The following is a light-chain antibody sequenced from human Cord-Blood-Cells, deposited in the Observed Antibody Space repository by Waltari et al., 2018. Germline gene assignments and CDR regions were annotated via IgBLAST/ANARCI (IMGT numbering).Light chain of an antibody. J-gene: IGKJ2*01. CDR3: QQYGSSPPYT. CDR2: GAS. CDR1: QSVSSSY. Sequence: ELVLTQSPGTLSLSPRHRAPLSCRASQSVSSSYLAWYQQKPGQAPRLLIYGASSRATGIPDRFSGSGSGTDFTLTISRLEPEDFAVYYCQQYGSSPPYTFGQGTKLEIK. V-gene: IGKV3-20*01.